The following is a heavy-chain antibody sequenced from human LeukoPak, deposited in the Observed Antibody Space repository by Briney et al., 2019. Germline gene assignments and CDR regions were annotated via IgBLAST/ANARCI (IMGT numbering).Heavy chain of an antibody. Sequence: GSSVKVSCKASGGTFSSYAISWVRQAPGQGLEWMGMINPSGGSTSYTQKFQGRVTMTRDTSTSTVYMELSSLRSEDTAVYYCARVVVGGFPGPADVFDIWGQGTMVTVSS. CDR3: ARVVVGGFPGPADVFDI. J-gene: IGHJ3*02. V-gene: IGHV1-46*01. D-gene: IGHD3-16*01. CDR2: INPSGGST. CDR1: GGTFSSYA.